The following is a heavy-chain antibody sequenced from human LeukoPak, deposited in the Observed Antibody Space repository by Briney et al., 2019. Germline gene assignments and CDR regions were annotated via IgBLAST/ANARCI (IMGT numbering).Heavy chain of an antibody. V-gene: IGHV3-21*04. D-gene: IGHD6-19*01. CDR3: ASVGDSSGWSLPYYFDY. Sequence: GGSLRLSCAASGFTFSSYSMNWVRQAPGKGLEWVSSMISSSSYIYYADSVKGRFTISRDNAKNSLYLQMNSLRSEDTAVYYCASVGDSSGWSLPYYFDYWGQGTLVTVSS. CDR2: MISSSSYI. J-gene: IGHJ4*02. CDR1: GFTFSSYS.